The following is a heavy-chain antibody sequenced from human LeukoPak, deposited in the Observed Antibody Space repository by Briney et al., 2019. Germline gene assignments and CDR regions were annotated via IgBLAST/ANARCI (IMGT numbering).Heavy chain of an antibody. CDR1: GGSISSSSHY. CDR2: IYYSGST. Sequence: PSETLSLTCIVSGGSISSSSHYWGWIRQPPGKGLEWIGSIYYSGSTQYNPSLKSRVTISVDTSKNQFSLKLSSVTAADTAVYYCARSPYYGGNVYYFDYWGQGTLVTVSS. CDR3: ARSPYYGGNVYYFDY. D-gene: IGHD4-23*01. J-gene: IGHJ4*02. V-gene: IGHV4-39*01.